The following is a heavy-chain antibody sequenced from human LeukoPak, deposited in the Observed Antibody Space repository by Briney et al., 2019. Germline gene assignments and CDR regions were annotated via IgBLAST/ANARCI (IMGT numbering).Heavy chain of an antibody. V-gene: IGHV5-10-1*01. CDR1: GYSFTSYW. CDR3: ARHAYCSGGSCYPGDY. D-gene: IGHD2-15*01. CDR2: IDPSDSYT. J-gene: IGHJ4*02. Sequence: GESLRISCKGSGYSFTSYWISWVRQMPGKGLEWMGRIDPSDSYTNYSPSFQGHVTISADKSISTAYLQWSSLKASDTAMYYCARHAYCSGGSCYPGDYWGQGTLVTVSS.